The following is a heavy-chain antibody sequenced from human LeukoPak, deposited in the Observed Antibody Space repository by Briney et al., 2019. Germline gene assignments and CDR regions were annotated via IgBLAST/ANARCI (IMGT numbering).Heavy chain of an antibody. J-gene: IGHJ3*02. V-gene: IGHV7-4-1*02. CDR2: INTNTGNP. Sequence: GASVKVSCKASGYTFTSYAMNWVRQAPGQGLEWMGWINTNTGNPTYAQGFTGRFVFSLDTSVSTAYLQISSLKAEDTAVYYCARDLYRIEYSSGWSAFDIWGQGTMVTVSS. D-gene: IGHD6-19*01. CDR3: ARDLYRIEYSSGWSAFDI. CDR1: GYTFTSYA.